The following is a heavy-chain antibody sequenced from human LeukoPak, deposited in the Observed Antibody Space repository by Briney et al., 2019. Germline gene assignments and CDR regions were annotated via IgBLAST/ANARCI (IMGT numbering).Heavy chain of an antibody. CDR1: GGSISGYY. V-gene: IGHV4-4*07. D-gene: IGHD4-17*01. CDR3: ARNPVEYTVTSFDY. Sequence: ETLSLTCTASGGSISGYYWSWIRQPAGKGLEWIGRIYSSGSTNFNPSLKSRVTMSVDTSKNQFSLKLSSVTAADTAVYYCARNPVEYTVTSFDYWGQGTLVTVSS. J-gene: IGHJ4*02. CDR2: IYSSGST.